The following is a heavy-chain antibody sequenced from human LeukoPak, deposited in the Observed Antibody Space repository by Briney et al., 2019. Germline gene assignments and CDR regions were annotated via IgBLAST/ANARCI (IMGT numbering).Heavy chain of an antibody. CDR1: GFTFSSYA. J-gene: IGHJ4*02. CDR2: ISGSGGST. D-gene: IGHD6-19*01. V-gene: IGHV3-23*01. Sequence: PGGSLRLSCAASGFTFSSYAMSWVRQAPGKGLEWVSTISGSGGSTYYADSVKGRFTISRDNSKNALYLQMISLGAEDTAVYYCAKAFQWLAGLDYWGLGTLVTVSS. CDR3: AKAFQWLAGLDY.